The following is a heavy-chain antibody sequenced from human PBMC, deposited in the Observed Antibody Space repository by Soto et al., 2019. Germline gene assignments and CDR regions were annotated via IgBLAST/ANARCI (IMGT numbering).Heavy chain of an antibody. V-gene: IGHV3-23*01. D-gene: IGHD5-18*01. Sequence: EVQLLESGGGLVQPGGSLRLSCAASGFTFGTYAMSWVRQAPGKGLEWVSSISGGGDSTYYADSVKGRFTISRDNSKNTLYLQMNSLRAEDTAVYYCAKDRSVYTRDWFDPWGQGTLVTVSS. CDR2: ISGGGDST. CDR1: GFTFGTYA. CDR3: AKDRSVYTRDWFDP. J-gene: IGHJ5*02.